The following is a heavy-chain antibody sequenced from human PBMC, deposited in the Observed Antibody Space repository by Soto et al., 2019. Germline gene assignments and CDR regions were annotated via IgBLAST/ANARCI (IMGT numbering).Heavy chain of an antibody. Sequence: QLQLQESGPGLVKPSETLSLTCTVSGGSISSSSYYWGWIRQPPGKGLEWIGSIYYSGSTYYNPSLNCRVTISVDTSKNQFSLKLSSVTAADTAVYYCARLLRHNYYGMDVWGQGTTVTVSS. CDR2: IYYSGST. D-gene: IGHD5-12*01. CDR3: ARLLRHNYYGMDV. V-gene: IGHV4-39*01. J-gene: IGHJ6*02. CDR1: GGSISSSSYY.